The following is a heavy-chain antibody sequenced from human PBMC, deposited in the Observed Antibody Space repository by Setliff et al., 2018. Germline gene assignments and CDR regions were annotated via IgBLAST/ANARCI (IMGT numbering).Heavy chain of an antibody. CDR2: IWHDGTNK. J-gene: IGHJ5*02. CDR1: GFTFSSYW. CDR3: AKEDYSDSSGYYYETPWFDP. Sequence: PGGSLRLSCATSGFTFSSYWMSWVRQAQGKGLEWVAIIWHDGTNKYYADSVKGRFTISRDNSQNTVFLQVNSLRPEDSAVYYCAKEDYSDSSGYYYETPWFDPWGQGTLVTVSS. V-gene: IGHV3-33*06. D-gene: IGHD3-22*01.